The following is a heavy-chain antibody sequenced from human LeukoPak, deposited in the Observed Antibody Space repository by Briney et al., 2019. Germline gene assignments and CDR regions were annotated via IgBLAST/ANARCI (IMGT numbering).Heavy chain of an antibody. CDR2: IIPMIGKA. Sequence: SVKVSCKASGGTLTTYPISWLRQAPALGLEWMGGIIPMIGKAHYAQKFQGRVTITADESTNTAFIELSSLTSEDTAVYYCARIITGTVDYWGQGTLVTVSS. CDR1: GGTLTTYP. J-gene: IGHJ4*02. D-gene: IGHD1-7*01. V-gene: IGHV1-69*13. CDR3: ARIITGTVDY.